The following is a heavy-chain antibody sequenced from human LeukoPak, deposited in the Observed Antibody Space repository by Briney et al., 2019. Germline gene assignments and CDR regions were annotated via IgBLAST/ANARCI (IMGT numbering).Heavy chain of an antibody. CDR2: ISAYNGNT. D-gene: IGHD2-2*01. CDR3: ARDRYYRYCSSTSCPRTAVDY. CDR1: GYTFTSYG. Sequence: EASVKVSCKASGYTFTSYGISWVRQAPGQGLEWMGWISAYNGNTNYAQKLQGRVTMTTDTSTSTAYMELRSLRSDDTAVYYCARDRYYRYCSSTSCPRTAVDYWGQGTLVTVSS. V-gene: IGHV1-18*01. J-gene: IGHJ4*02.